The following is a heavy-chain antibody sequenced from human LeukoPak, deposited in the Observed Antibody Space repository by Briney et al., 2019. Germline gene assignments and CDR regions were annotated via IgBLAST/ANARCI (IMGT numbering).Heavy chain of an antibody. V-gene: IGHV1-18*01. D-gene: IGHD2-15*01. Sequence: GASVKVSCKASGYTFTFYNITWVRQAPGQGLEWMGRISVYTGHTDFARNFQDRVTMTADTFTTTAYMELKSLRSDDTAVYYCARTPEKQIDYWGQGTLVTVSS. CDR3: ARTPEKQIDY. CDR2: ISVYTGHT. CDR1: GYTFTFYN. J-gene: IGHJ4*02.